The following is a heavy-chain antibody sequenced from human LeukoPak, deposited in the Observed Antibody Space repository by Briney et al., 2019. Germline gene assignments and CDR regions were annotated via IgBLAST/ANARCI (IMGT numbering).Heavy chain of an antibody. Sequence: PSETLSLTCTVSGGSISSYYWSWIRQPPGKGLEWIGYIYYSGSTNYNPSLKSRVTISVDTSENQFSLKLSSVTAADTAVHYCARDFRFHDDYWGQGTLVTVSS. CDR1: GGSISSYY. CDR2: IYYSGST. V-gene: IGHV4-59*01. J-gene: IGHJ4*02. CDR3: ARDFRFHDDY.